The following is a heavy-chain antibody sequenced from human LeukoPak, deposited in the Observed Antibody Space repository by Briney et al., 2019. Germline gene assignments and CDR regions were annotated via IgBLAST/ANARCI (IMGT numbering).Heavy chain of an antibody. V-gene: IGHV1-69*13. CDR1: GGTFSSYA. CDR3: ARYCSGGSCYSGGWYFGY. J-gene: IGHJ4*02. CDR2: IIPIFGTA. D-gene: IGHD2-15*01. Sequence: SVKVSCKASGGTFSSYAISWVRQAPGQGLEWMGGIIPIFGTANYAQKFQGRVTITADESTSTAYMELSSLRSEDTAVYYCARYCSGGSCYSGGWYFGYWGQGTLVTVSS.